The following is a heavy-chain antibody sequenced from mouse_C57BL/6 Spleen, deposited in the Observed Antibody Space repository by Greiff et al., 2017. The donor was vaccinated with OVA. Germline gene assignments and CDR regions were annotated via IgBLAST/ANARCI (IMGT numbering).Heavy chain of an antibody. CDR1: GFTFSSYA. CDR3: ARDGGGSSLFDD. Sequence: EVQGVESRGGLVKPGGSLKLSCAASGFTFSSYAMSWVRQTPAQRLAWVATISDGGSYTYSPDNVKGRFTISRDNAKNNLYLQMSHLKSEDTAMYYCARDGGGSSLFDDWGQGTTLTVSS. V-gene: IGHV5-4*01. J-gene: IGHJ2*01. CDR2: ISDGGSYT. D-gene: IGHD1-1*01.